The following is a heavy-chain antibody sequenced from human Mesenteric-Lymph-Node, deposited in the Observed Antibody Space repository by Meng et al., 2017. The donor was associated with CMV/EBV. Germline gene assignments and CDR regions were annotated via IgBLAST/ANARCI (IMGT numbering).Heavy chain of an antibody. CDR3: AQGGYCSSTTCYNLGWFAP. J-gene: IGHJ5*02. Sequence: GGSLRLSCAASGFTFSSYWMHWVRQVPGKGLVWVSRIFSDGSITSHADSVKGRFTISRDNAKNTLYLQMNSLRAEDTAVYYCAQGGYCSSTTCYNLGWFAPWGQGTLVTVSS. CDR2: IFSDGSIT. D-gene: IGHD2-2*03. CDR1: GFTFSSYW. V-gene: IGHV3-74*01.